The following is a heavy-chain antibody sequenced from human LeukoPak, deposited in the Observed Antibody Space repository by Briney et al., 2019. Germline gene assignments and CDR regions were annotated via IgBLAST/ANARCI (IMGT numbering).Heavy chain of an antibody. CDR2: IRYDGSNK. V-gene: IGHV3-30*02. CDR3: AKVGYYYGSGSYYPPDY. CDR1: GFTFSSYG. D-gene: IGHD3-10*01. J-gene: IGHJ4*02. Sequence: PGGSLRLSCAASGFTFSSYGMHWVRQAPGKGLEWVAFIRYDGSNKYYADSVKGRFTISRDNSKNTLYLQMNSLRAEDTAVYYCAKVGYYYGSGSYYPPDYWGQGTLVTVSS.